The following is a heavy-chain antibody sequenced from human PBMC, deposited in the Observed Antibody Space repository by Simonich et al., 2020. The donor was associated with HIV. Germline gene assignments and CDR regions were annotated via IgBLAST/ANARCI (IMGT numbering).Heavy chain of an antibody. CDR1: GGSISSSSYY. V-gene: IGHV4-39*01. D-gene: IGHD3-3*01. J-gene: IGHJ4*02. CDR2: IYYSGST. CDR3: ASCGYDFWSGYYTSPDY. Sequence: QLQLQESGPGLVKPSETPSLTCTVSGGSISSSSYYWGWIRQPPGKGLEWIGSIYYSGSTYYNPSLKSRVTISVDTSKNQFSLKLSSVTAADTAVYYCASCGYDFWSGYYTSPDYWGQGTLVTVSS.